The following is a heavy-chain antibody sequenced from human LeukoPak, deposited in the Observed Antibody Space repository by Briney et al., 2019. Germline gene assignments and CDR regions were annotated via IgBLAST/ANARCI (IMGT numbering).Heavy chain of an antibody. Sequence: SETLSLTCTVSXGXXXXXXXXXSXXXXXXXXXXEXIGXIYSXGXTNYSPSLKXRVTISVDTSKNQFSLKLSSVTXADTAVYYCARYGLIRGFEYWGQGTLVTVSS. CDR3: ARYGLIRGFEY. J-gene: IGHJ4*02. V-gene: IGHV4-61*01. D-gene: IGHD3-16*01. CDR2: IYSXGXT. CDR1: XGXXXXXXXX.